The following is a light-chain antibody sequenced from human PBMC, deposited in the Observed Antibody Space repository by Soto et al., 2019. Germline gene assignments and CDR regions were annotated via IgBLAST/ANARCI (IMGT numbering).Light chain of an antibody. CDR1: QGISHY. J-gene: IGKJ4*01. Sequence: DIQMTQSPSSLSASVGDRVTITCRASQGISHYVAWYQQKPGKVPKLLIYAGFTLQSGVPSRFSGSGSGTDFTLTISSLQPEDVATYYCQQYNSDPLTFGGGTKVEIK. CDR2: AGF. CDR3: QQYNSDPLT. V-gene: IGKV1-27*01.